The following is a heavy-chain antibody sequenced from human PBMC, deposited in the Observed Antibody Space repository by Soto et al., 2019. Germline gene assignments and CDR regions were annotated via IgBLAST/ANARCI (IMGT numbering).Heavy chain of an antibody. CDR2: IRRSAKNYAT. CDR1: GFTFSGSA. J-gene: IGHJ4*02. V-gene: IGHV3-73*02. CDR3: TRTFDGSVCFSPDFDY. Sequence: EVQLVESGGDLVQPGGSRKLSGADSGFTFSGSAMHWVRQASGKGLEWVGHIRRSAKNYATVYAASVKGRFIISSDDSMNTEYLQMKSLKTDDTAVYYCTRTFDGSVCFSPDFDYWGQGTLVTVPS. D-gene: IGHD1-1*01.